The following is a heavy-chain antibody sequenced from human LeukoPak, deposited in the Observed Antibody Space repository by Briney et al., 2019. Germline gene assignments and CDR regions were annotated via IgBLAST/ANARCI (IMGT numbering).Heavy chain of an antibody. J-gene: IGHJ4*02. Sequence: GGSLRLSCAASGFTFSSYAMHWVRQAPGKRLEWVAVITYDGSNKYYADSVKGRFTISRDNSKNTLYLQMNSLRAEDTAVYYCARTSTIFGVVISYYFDYWGQGTLVTVSS. CDR2: ITYDGSNK. CDR1: GFTFSSYA. V-gene: IGHV3-30-3*01. CDR3: ARTSTIFGVVISYYFDY. D-gene: IGHD3-3*01.